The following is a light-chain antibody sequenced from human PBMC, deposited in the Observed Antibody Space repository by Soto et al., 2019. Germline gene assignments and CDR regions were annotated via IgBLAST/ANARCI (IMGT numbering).Light chain of an antibody. CDR1: QSVSSSL. J-gene: IGKJ4*01. CDR2: GAS. Sequence: EIGLTQSLGSLSLSLGERASLSCRARQSVSSSLLAWYQPKPSEAPRLLIYGASSRATGIPDRFSGSGSGTDFTLTISRLEPEDFAVYYCQQHGDSPLTFGGGTKVEIK. V-gene: IGKV3-20*01. CDR3: QQHGDSPLT.